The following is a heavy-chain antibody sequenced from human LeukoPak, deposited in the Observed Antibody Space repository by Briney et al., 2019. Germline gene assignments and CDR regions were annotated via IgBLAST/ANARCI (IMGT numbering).Heavy chain of an antibody. Sequence: PGGSLRLSCAASGFTFTDYAFHWVRQAPGKGLEWVTIISYSGESYADSVRGRLAISRDNSKNTVYLQLDSLRADDTAMYYCARNHFNQNVLDVWGQGTIVTLSS. CDR1: GFTFTDYA. J-gene: IGHJ3*01. V-gene: IGHV3-30*01. CDR3: ARNHFNQNVLDV. CDR2: ISYSGE. D-gene: IGHD1-14*01.